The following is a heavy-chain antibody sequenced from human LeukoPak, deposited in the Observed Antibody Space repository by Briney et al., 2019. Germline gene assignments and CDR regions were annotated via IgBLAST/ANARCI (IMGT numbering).Heavy chain of an antibody. CDR3: ARDWNGLDY. Sequence: SETLSLTCTVSGGSVSSGSYYWSWIRQPPGKGLEWIGYIYYSGSTNYNPSLKSRVTISVDTSKNQFSLKLSSVTAADTAVYYCARDWNGLDYWGQGTLVTVSS. CDR1: GGSVSSGSYY. J-gene: IGHJ4*02. V-gene: IGHV4-61*01. CDR2: IYYSGST. D-gene: IGHD1-1*01.